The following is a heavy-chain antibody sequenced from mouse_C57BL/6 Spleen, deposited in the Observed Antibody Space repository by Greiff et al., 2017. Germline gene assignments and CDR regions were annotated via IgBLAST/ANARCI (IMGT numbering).Heavy chain of an antibody. J-gene: IGHJ4*01. D-gene: IGHD2-3*01. CDR2: ISSGGDYI. CDR3: TRENDGYPYAMDY. CDR1: GFTFSSYA. Sequence: EVKVVESGEGLVKPGGSLKLSCAASGFTFSSYAMSWVRQTPEKRLEWVAYISSGGDYIYYADTVKGRFTISRDNARNTLYLQMSSLKSEDTAMYYCTRENDGYPYAMDYWGQGTSVTVSS. V-gene: IGHV5-9-1*02.